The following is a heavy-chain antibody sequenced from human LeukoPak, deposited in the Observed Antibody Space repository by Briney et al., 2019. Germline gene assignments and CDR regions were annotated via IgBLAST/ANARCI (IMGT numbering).Heavy chain of an antibody. CDR3: ARGLLQLPDY. J-gene: IGHJ4*02. D-gene: IGHD2-2*01. CDR1: GFTFSSYS. Sequence: PGGSLGLSCAASGFTFSSYSMNWVRQAPGKGLEWVSSISSSSSYIYYADSVKGRFTISRDNAKNSLYLQTNSLRAEDTAVYYCARGLLQLPDYWGQGTLVTVSS. V-gene: IGHV3-21*01. CDR2: ISSSSSYI.